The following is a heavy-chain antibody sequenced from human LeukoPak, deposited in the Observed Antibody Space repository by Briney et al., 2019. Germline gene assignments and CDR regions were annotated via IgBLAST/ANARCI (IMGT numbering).Heavy chain of an antibody. CDR3: ARVTWKTVIAAPDY. D-gene: IGHD2-21*01. CDR1: GYTFTDYY. V-gene: IGHV1-2*06. Sequence: ASVKVSCKTSGYTFTDYYIHWVRQAPGQGLEWMGQLNPHTGGANYPQKFQGRVSMTRDTSIKTAYIEVSRLTSDDTAVYYCARVTWKTVIAAPDYWGQGTLVTVSS. J-gene: IGHJ4*02. CDR2: LNPHTGGA.